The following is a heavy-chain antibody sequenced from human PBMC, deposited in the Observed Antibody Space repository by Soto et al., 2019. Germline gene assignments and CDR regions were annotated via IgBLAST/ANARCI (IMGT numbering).Heavy chain of an antibody. CDR1: GGSFSGYY. J-gene: IGHJ6*02. Sequence: PSETLSLTCAVYGGSFSGYYWSWIRQPPGKGLEWIGEINHSGSTNYNPSLKSRVTISVDTSKNQFSLKLSSVTAADTAVYYCARGAVLQRLRYYYGMDVWGQGTTVTVSS. CDR3: ARGAVLQRLRYYYGMDV. V-gene: IGHV4-34*01. CDR2: INHSGST. D-gene: IGHD1-26*01.